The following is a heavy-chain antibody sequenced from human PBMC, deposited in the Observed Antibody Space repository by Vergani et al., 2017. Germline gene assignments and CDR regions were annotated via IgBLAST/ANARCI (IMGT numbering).Heavy chain of an antibody. Sequence: QVQLQESGPGLVKSSETLSLTCTVSGGSISSYYWSWIRQPPGKGLEWIGYIYYSGSTNYNPSLKSRVTISVDTSKNQFSLKLSSVTAADTAVYYCARSGLHLGELSPDAFDIWGQGTMVTVSS. V-gene: IGHV4-59*01. D-gene: IGHD3-16*02. J-gene: IGHJ3*02. CDR3: ARSGLHLGELSPDAFDI. CDR2: IYYSGST. CDR1: GGSISSYY.